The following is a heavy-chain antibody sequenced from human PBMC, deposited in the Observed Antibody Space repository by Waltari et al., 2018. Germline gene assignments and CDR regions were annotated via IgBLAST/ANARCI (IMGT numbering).Heavy chain of an antibody. V-gene: IGHV4-34*01. Sequence: QVELQQWGAGLLRPSETLSLTCSVSGGAFDSYYWTWIRQAPGRGLEWLGEVNPTGSTNYNPSLKGRLSLSVETSRNQVSLKMTSVTGADTAVYFCARGHPRFDYEKSDYYAYWFDPWGQGTQVTVSS. CDR1: GGAFDSYY. J-gene: IGHJ5*02. D-gene: IGHD3-22*01. CDR3: ARGHPRFDYEKSDYYAYWFDP. CDR2: VNPTGST.